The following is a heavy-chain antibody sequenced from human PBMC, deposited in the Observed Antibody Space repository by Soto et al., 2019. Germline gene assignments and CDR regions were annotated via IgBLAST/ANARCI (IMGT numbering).Heavy chain of an antibody. Sequence: SVKGRFDISRDNSKKTLYLHMNSLRLEDTAVYYCASPLYCNGGSCYAGVDYWGQGTLVTVSS. J-gene: IGHJ4*02. D-gene: IGHD2-15*01. CDR3: ASPLYCNGGSCYAGVDY. V-gene: IGHV3-30*09.